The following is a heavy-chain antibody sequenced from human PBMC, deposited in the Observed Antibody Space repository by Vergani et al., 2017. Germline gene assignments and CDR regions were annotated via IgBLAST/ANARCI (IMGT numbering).Heavy chain of an antibody. V-gene: IGHV6-1*01. CDR1: GDRVSNKSAG. CDR3: AREDISLTVEGANYMDI. J-gene: IGHJ6*03. D-gene: IGHD3-22*01. Sequence: QVQLHQSGPGLVKPSQTLSLTCAISGDRVSNKSAGWNWLRQSPSRGLECLGRTYFMYKWYNDYAASVKSRMTINSDTSKNLFSLRLQSVTPEDTAVYYCAREDISLTVEGANYMDIWGKGTTVTVSS. CDR2: TYFMYKWYN.